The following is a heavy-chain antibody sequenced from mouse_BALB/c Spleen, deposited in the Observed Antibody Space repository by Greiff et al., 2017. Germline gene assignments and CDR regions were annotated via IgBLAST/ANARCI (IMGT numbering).Heavy chain of an antibody. CDR1: GFTFSSYG. J-gene: IGHJ4*01. Sequence: EVKVVESGGDLVKPGGSLKLSCAASGFTFSSYGMSWVRQTPDKRLEWVATISSGGSYTYYPDSVKGRFTISRDNAKNTLYLQMSSLKSEDTAMYYCARQLGRGYAMDYWGQGTSVTVSS. D-gene: IGHD4-1*01. V-gene: IGHV5-6*01. CDR3: ARQLGRGYAMDY. CDR2: ISSGGSYT.